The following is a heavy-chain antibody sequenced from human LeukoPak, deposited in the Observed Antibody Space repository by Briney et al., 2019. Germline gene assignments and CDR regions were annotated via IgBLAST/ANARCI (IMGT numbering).Heavy chain of an antibody. CDR1: GGTFSSYA. Sequence: SVKVSCKASGGTFSSYAISWVRQAPGQGLEWMGRIIPIFGIANYAQKFQGRVTITADKSTSTAYMELSSLRSEDTAVYYCASTDTSGLPTNDYWGQGTLVTVSS. J-gene: IGHJ4*02. CDR3: ASTDTSGLPTNDY. D-gene: IGHD3-22*01. CDR2: IIPIFGIA. V-gene: IGHV1-69*04.